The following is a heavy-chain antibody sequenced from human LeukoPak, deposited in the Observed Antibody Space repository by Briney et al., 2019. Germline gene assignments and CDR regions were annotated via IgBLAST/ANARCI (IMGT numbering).Heavy chain of an antibody. J-gene: IGHJ6*03. CDR3: ATDPGTLVRGSRRGSDGNYYYMDV. CDR1: GGSISSYY. V-gene: IGHV4-59*12. Sequence: PSETLSLTCTVSGGSISSYYWSWIRQPPGKGLEWIGYIYYSGSTNYKPSLKSRVTISVGPSKNQFSLKLNSVTAAETAVYYCATDPGTLVRGSRRGSDGNYYYMDVWGKGTTVTISS. CDR2: IYYSGST. D-gene: IGHD3-10*01.